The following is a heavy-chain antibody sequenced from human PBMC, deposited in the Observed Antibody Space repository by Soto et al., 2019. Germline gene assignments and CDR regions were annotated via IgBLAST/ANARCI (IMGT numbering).Heavy chain of an antibody. CDR3: EGSVAVAGFDY. Sequence: GXSLKVSCKASGGTLSSYAVSWVRQAPGQGLEWMGGIIPIFGTANYAQKFQGRVTITADESTSTAYMELSSLRSEDTAVYYCEGSVAVAGFDYWGQGTLVTGSS. D-gene: IGHD6-19*01. CDR2: IIPIFGTA. J-gene: IGHJ4*02. V-gene: IGHV1-69*01. CDR1: GGTLSSYA.